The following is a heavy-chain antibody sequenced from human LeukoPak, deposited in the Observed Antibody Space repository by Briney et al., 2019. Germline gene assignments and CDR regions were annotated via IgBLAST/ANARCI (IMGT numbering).Heavy chain of an antibody. Sequence: PSETLSLTCTVSGGSISSYYWNWIRQPPGQGLQWIGYIYYSGTTNSNPSLKTRVTISVDTSKNQFSLKLSSVTAADTAVYYCARESTAGWFDPWGQGTLVTVSS. CDR3: ARESTAGWFDP. CDR1: GGSISSYY. J-gene: IGHJ5*02. CDR2: IYYSGTT. V-gene: IGHV4-59*01.